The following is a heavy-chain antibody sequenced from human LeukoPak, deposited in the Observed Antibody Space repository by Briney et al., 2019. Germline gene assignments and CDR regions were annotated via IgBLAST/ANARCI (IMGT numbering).Heavy chain of an antibody. D-gene: IGHD5-24*01. Sequence: GGSLRLSCTAYGFTFSSYSMNWVRQAPGKGLEWVSSISSSSSYIYYADSVKGRFTISRDNAKNSLYLQMNSLRAEDTAVYYCARDFGLQLVQTVAFDYWGQGTLVTVSS. CDR2: ISSSSSYI. J-gene: IGHJ4*02. V-gene: IGHV3-21*01. CDR1: GFTFSSYS. CDR3: ARDFGLQLVQTVAFDY.